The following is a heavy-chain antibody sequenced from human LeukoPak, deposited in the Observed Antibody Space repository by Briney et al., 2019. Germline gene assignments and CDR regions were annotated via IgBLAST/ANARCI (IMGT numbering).Heavy chain of an antibody. Sequence: GASVKVSCKASGYIFTDYYMHWVRQAPGQELGWMGRINPNSGGTNYAQKFQGRVTMTRDTSISTAYMELSRLRSDDTAVYYCVRVVVAAIVSWFDPWGQGTLVTVSS. D-gene: IGHD2-15*01. CDR2: INPNSGGT. CDR1: GYIFTDYY. V-gene: IGHV1-2*06. J-gene: IGHJ5*02. CDR3: VRVVVAAIVSWFDP.